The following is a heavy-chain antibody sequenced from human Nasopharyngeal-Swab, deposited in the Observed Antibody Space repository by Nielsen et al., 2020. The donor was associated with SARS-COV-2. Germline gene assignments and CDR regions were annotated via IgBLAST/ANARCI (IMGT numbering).Heavy chain of an antibody. V-gene: IGHV3-7*01. J-gene: IGHJ6*03. D-gene: IGHD3-3*01. CDR3: ARGASGYYDFWSGYYRYYYYYMDV. CDR2: IKQDGSEK. Sequence: WIRQPPGKGLEWVANIKQDGSEKYYVDSVKGRFTISRDNAKNSLYLQMNSLRAEDTAVYYCARGASGYYDFWSGYYRYYYYYMDVWGKGTTVTRLL.